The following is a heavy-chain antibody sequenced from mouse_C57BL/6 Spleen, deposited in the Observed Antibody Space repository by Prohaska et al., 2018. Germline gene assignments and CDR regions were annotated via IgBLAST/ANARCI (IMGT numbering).Heavy chain of an antibody. V-gene: IGHV1-26*01. J-gene: IGHJ4*01. CDR3: ARFLYGNYEGAMDY. D-gene: IGHD2-1*01. CDR1: TDYY. CDR2: INPNNGGT. Sequence: TDYYMNWVKQSHGKSLEWIGDINPNNGGTSYHQKFKGKATLTVDKSSSTAYMELRSLTSEDSAVYYCARFLYGNYEGAMDYWGQGTSVTVSS.